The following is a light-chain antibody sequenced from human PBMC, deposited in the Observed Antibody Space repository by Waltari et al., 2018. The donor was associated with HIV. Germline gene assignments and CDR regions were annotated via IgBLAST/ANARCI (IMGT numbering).Light chain of an antibody. Sequence: QSALTQPASVSGSPGQSITISCTGTNSDVGSYNLVSWYQQHPGKAPKLMIYEGSKRASGVSNRFSGSTSVNTASLTISGLQAEDEADYYCCSDAGSNTFVFGTGTKVTVL. J-gene: IGLJ1*01. CDR2: EGS. V-gene: IGLV2-23*03. CDR3: CSDAGSNTFV. CDR1: NSDVGSYNL.